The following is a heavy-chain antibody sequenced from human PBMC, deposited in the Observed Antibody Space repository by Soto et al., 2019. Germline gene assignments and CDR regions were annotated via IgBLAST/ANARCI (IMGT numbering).Heavy chain of an antibody. V-gene: IGHV3-7*01. CDR1: GFTFSSYW. CDR2: IKQDGGEK. CDR3: ARDQVQLWPFETRNDAFDI. Sequence: GGSLRLSCAASGFTFSSYWMSWVRQAPGKGLEWVANIKQDGGEKYYVDSVKGRFTISRDNAKNSLYLQMNSLRAEDTAVYYCARDQVQLWPFETRNDAFDIWGQGTMVTVSS. J-gene: IGHJ3*02. D-gene: IGHD5-18*01.